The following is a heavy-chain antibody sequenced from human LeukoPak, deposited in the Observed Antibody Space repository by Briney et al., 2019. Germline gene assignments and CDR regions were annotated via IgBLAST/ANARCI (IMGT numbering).Heavy chain of an antibody. CDR1: GGSFSGYY. V-gene: IGHV4-34*01. D-gene: IGHD6-13*01. CDR3: ARAKRDSSSWYDVGSYYMDV. Sequence: SETLSLTCTVYGGSFSGYYWSWIRQPPGKGLEWIGEINHSGSTNYNPSLKSRVTISVDTSKNQFSLKLSSVTAADTAVYYCARAKRDSSSWYDVGSYYMDVWGKGTTVTVSS. CDR2: INHSGST. J-gene: IGHJ6*03.